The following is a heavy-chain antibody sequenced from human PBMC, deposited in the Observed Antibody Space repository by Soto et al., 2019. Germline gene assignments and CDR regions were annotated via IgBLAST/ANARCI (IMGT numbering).Heavy chain of an antibody. CDR2: IWYDGSNK. Sequence: GGSLRLSCAASGFTFSSYGMHWVRQAPGKGLEWVAVIWYDGSNKYYADSVKGRFTISRDNSKNTLYLQMNSLRAEDTAVYYCARLSVKGSSSSWYGDYYYYMDVWGKGTTVTVSS. V-gene: IGHV3-33*01. D-gene: IGHD6-13*01. J-gene: IGHJ6*03. CDR3: ARLSVKGSSSSWYGDYYYYMDV. CDR1: GFTFSSYG.